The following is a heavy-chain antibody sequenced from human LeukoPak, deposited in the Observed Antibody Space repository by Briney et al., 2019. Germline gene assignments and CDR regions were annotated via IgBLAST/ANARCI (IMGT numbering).Heavy chain of an antibody. D-gene: IGHD2-2*02. Sequence: GGSLRLSCAASVFTFSSYGMHWVRQAPGKGLEWVTFIRYDGSNKYYADSVKGRFTISRDNSKNTLYLQMNSLRAEDTAVYYCAKGGLGIGYCTSTSCYTGFDYWGQGTLVTVSS. CDR3: AKGGLGIGYCTSTSCYTGFDY. J-gene: IGHJ4*02. CDR2: IRYDGSNK. CDR1: VFTFSSYG. V-gene: IGHV3-30*02.